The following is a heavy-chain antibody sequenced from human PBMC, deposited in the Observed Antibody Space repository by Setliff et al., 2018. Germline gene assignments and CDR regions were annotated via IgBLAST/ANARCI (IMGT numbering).Heavy chain of an antibody. CDR3: ARIFLYGTSWYFDN. CDR1: GFTFNNYW. D-gene: IGHD3-3*01. CDR2: IMQDGGAQ. Sequence: PGGSLRLSCEAFGFTFNNYWMSWVRQAPGKGLEWVANIMQDGGAQYYLDSVKGRFTVSRDNSNNTLYLHMSSLRAEDTAVYFCARIFLYGTSWYFDNWAQGTLVTVSS. V-gene: IGHV3-7*03. J-gene: IGHJ4*02.